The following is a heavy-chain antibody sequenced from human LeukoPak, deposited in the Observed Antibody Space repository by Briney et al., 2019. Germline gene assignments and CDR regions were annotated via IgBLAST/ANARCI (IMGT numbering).Heavy chain of an antibody. CDR1: GFTFSSYG. V-gene: IGHV3-33*01. D-gene: IGHD6-19*01. CDR3: ARDSAGTHAFDI. J-gene: IGHJ3*02. CDR2: IWYDGSNK. Sequence: PGGSLRLSCAASGFTFSSYGMHWVRQAPGKGLEWVAVIWYDGSNKYYADSVKGRFTISRDNSKNTLYLQMNSLRAEDTAVYYCARDSAGTHAFDIWGQGTMVTVSS.